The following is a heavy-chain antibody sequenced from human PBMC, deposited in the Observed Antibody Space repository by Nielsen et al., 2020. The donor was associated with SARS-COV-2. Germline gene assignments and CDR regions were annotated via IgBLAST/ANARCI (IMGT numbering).Heavy chain of an antibody. CDR2: IKQDGSEK. CDR3: AGERVGGYHPPQYYYTMDL. CDR1: AFTFSSSW. J-gene: IGHJ5*02. Sequence: GGSLRLFCAASAFTFSSSWMSWVRQAPGKGLEWVANIKQDGSEKYYVDSVKGRFTISRDNAKISLYLQMNSLRAEDTAVYYCAGERVGGYHPPQYYYTMDLWGQGTLVTVSA. V-gene: IGHV3-7*04. D-gene: IGHD2/OR15-2a*01.